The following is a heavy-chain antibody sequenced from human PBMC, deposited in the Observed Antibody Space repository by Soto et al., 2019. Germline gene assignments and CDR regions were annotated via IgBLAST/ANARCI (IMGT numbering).Heavy chain of an antibody. Sequence: LRLSCAASGLTFSRYAMTWVRQAPGKGLEWVSAMSGGGETTYYADSVKGRFTISRDNSRNTLYLQMNSLRAEDTAAYYCAKWHTYYYDSRGFSGFDCWGRGTLVTASS. CDR3: AKWHTYYYDSRGFSGFDC. CDR2: MSGGGETT. CDR1: GLTFSRYA. V-gene: IGHV3-23*01. J-gene: IGHJ4*02. D-gene: IGHD3-22*01.